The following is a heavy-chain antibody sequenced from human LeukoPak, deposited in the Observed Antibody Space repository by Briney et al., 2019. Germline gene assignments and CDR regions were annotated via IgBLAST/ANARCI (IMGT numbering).Heavy chain of an antibody. CDR2: ISDSGGST. CDR1: GFAFTNYA. V-gene: IGHV3-23*01. CDR3: ARDYADYVGFFFFDH. J-gene: IGHJ4*02. D-gene: IGHD4-17*01. Sequence: GGSLRLSCAASGFAFTNYAMNWVRLAPGKGLEWVSSISDSGGSTYHADSAKGRFTISRDNSKNTLYLQMDSLRAEDTAVYYCARDYADYVGFFFFDHWGQGTLVTVSS.